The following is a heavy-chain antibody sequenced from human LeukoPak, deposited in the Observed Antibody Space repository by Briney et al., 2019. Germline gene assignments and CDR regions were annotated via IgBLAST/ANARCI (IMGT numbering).Heavy chain of an antibody. Sequence: PGGSLRLSCAASGFTFSSYSMSWVRQPPGKGLEWVSAISGSGGSTYYADSVKGRFTISRDNAKNTLYLQMNSLRAEDTAVYYCAKIRVYYDSSGFDYWGQGTLVTVSS. CDR2: ISGSGGST. D-gene: IGHD3-22*01. J-gene: IGHJ4*02. CDR3: AKIRVYYDSSGFDY. CDR1: GFTFSSYS. V-gene: IGHV3-23*01.